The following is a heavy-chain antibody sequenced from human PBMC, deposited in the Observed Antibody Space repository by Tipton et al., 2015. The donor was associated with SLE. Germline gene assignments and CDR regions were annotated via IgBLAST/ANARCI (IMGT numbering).Heavy chain of an antibody. J-gene: IGHJ3*02. D-gene: IGHD2-2*01. V-gene: IGHV6-1*01. CDR3: AWQPAGNRWGGDAFDI. CDR1: GDSVSSNSAA. Sequence: QLVQSGPEVKPSQTLSLTCAISGDSVSSNSAAWNWIRQSPSRGLEWLGRTYYKSKWYNDYAVSVISRITINPDTSKNQFSRQLNSVTPEDTAVYYCAWQPAGNRWGGDAFDIWGQGTMVTVSS. CDR2: TYYKSKWYN.